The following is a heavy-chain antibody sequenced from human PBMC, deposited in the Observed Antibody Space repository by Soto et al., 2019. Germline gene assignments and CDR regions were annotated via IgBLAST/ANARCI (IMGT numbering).Heavy chain of an antibody. CDR3: ARDRLRFLEWLSPGYYYYGMDV. Sequence: ASVKVSCKASGYTFTSYYMHWVRQAPGQGLEWMGIINPSGGSTSYAQKFQGRATMTRDTSTSTVYMELSSLRSEDTAVYYCARDRLRFLEWLSPGYYYYGMDVWGQGTTVTVSS. D-gene: IGHD3-3*01. CDR1: GYTFTSYY. CDR2: INPSGGST. J-gene: IGHJ6*02. V-gene: IGHV1-46*01.